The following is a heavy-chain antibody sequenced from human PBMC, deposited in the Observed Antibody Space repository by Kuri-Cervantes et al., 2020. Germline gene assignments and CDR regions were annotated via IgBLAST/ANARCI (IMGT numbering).Heavy chain of an antibody. D-gene: IGHD6-13*01. CDR1: GFTFSSYD. Sequence: GGSLRLSCAASGFTFSSYDMHWVRQATGKGLEWVSAIGTAGDTYYPGSVKGRFTISRENAKNSLYLQMNSLRAGDTAVYYCAKDREQQLLSASDYWGQGTLVTVSS. J-gene: IGHJ4*02. V-gene: IGHV3-13*01. CDR2: IGTAGDT. CDR3: AKDREQQLLSASDY.